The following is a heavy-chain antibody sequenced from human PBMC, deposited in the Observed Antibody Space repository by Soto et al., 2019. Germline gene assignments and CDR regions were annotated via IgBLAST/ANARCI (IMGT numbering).Heavy chain of an antibody. CDR1: GFTFSSYA. Sequence: GGSLRLSCAASGFTFSSYAMSWVRQAPGKGLEWVSAISGSGGSTYYADSVKGRFTISRDNSKNTLYLQMNSLRAEDTAVYYCAKDKGHSGSYFVLDYWGQGTLVTVSS. CDR2: ISGSGGST. J-gene: IGHJ4*02. CDR3: AKDKGHSGSYFVLDY. V-gene: IGHV3-23*01. D-gene: IGHD1-26*01.